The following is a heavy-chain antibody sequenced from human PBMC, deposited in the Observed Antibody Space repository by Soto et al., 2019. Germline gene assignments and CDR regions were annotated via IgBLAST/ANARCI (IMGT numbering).Heavy chain of an antibody. CDR1: GGSFSGYY. J-gene: IGHJ5*02. Sequence: SETLSLTCAVYGGSFSGYYWSWIRQPPGKGLEWIGEINHSGSTNYNPSLKSRVTISADTSKNQFSLKLSSVTAADTVVYYCARGNRGQQWLVPECWCDPWSQGTLVTVSS. V-gene: IGHV4-34*01. CDR3: ARGNRGQQWLVPECWCDP. D-gene: IGHD6-19*01. CDR2: INHSGST.